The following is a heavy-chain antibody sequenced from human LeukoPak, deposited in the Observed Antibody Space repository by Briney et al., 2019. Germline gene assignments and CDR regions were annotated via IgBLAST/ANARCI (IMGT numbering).Heavy chain of an antibody. V-gene: IGHV1-69*13. CDR2: INPIFGTA. CDR1: GGTFSSYA. D-gene: IGHD3-22*01. J-gene: IGHJ4*02. CDR3: ASSSSGYYFYTTPAAFDY. Sequence: EASVKVSCKASGGTFSSYAISWVRQAPGQGLEWMGGINPIFGTANYAQKFQGRVTITADESTSTAYMELSSLRSEDTAVYYCASSSSGYYFYTTPAAFDYWGQGTLVTVSS.